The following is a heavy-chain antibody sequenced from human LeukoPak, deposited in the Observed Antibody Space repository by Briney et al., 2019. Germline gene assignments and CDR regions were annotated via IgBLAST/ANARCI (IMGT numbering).Heavy chain of an antibody. V-gene: IGHV3-48*03. CDR1: GFTFSSYE. CDR3: VKDSSSGSYFDY. CDR2: ISSSGSTI. D-gene: IGHD3-10*01. J-gene: IGHJ4*02. Sequence: PGGSLRLSCAASGFTFSSYEMNWVRQAPGKGLEWVSYISSSGSTIYYADSVKGRFTISRDNAKNSLYLQMNSLRAEDTAVYYCVKDSSSGSYFDYWGQGTLVTVSS.